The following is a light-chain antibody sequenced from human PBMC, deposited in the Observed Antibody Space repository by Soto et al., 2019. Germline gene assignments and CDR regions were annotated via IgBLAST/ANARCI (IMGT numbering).Light chain of an antibody. CDR2: GAS. CDR1: QSVSSNY. J-gene: IGKJ1*01. CDR3: QQFCTTLRT. V-gene: IGKV3-20*01. Sequence: EIVLTQSPDTLSLSPGERATLSCRTSQSVSSNYLAWYQQKPAQAPRLLIYGASSRATCIPDRFSGSGSGTDFTLTISRLEPEDLAVYYCQQFCTTLRTFVQGTKVQIK.